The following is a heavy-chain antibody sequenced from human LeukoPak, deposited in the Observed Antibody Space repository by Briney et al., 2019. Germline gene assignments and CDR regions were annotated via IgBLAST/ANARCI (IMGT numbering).Heavy chain of an antibody. D-gene: IGHD6-19*01. Sequence: GGSLRLSCVVPGFTFSSYAMSWVRQALVKGLDLVSVISGSGGSTFYVDSVRGRLVISRDNSKNTLYLQMNSLRAEDTAVYYCAKAAADRGGYRSGWYSPFDYWGQGTLVTVSS. CDR1: GFTFSSYA. CDR2: ISGSGGST. V-gene: IGHV3-23*02. CDR3: AKAAADRGGYRSGWYSPFDY. J-gene: IGHJ4*02.